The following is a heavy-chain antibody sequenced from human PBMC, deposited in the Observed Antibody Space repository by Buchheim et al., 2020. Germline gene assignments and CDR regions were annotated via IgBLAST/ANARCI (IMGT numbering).Heavy chain of an antibody. Sequence: EVQLLESGGGLVQPGGSLRLSCAASGFTFSSYAMSWVRQAPGKGLEWVSAISGSGGSTYYADSVKGRFTISRDNSKNTLYLQMNSLRAEDTAVYYCAKVPNYYDSSGYSYYFDYWGQGTL. CDR1: GFTFSSYA. CDR2: ISGSGGST. D-gene: IGHD3-22*01. CDR3: AKVPNYYDSSGYSYYFDY. V-gene: IGHV3-23*01. J-gene: IGHJ4*02.